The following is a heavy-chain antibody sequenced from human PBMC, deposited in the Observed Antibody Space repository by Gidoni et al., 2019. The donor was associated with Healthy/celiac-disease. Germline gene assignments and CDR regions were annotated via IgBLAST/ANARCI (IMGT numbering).Heavy chain of an antibody. CDR1: GATFTSYD. J-gene: IGHJ4*02. Sequence: QVQRVQSEAEVKKPGASVTVSCKASGATFTSYDINWVRQATGQGLEWMGWRNPNSGNTGYAQKFQGRVTMTRITSISPAYIELSSLRSADAAVYYCARTPFPPYASDYWGQGTLVTVSS. CDR2: RNPNSGNT. CDR3: ARTPFPPYASDY. D-gene: IGHD4-17*01. V-gene: IGHV1-8*01.